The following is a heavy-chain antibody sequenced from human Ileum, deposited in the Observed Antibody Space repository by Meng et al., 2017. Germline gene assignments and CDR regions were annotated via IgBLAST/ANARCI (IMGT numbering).Heavy chain of an antibody. CDR1: CGLISSSFY. D-gene: IGHD2-15*01. V-gene: IGHV4-4*02. Sequence: QVHPPESGRGLVEPSGTLSLTCTVACGLISSSFYWSWVRQSPGKGLEWIGQIYLAGSPNYNPSLESRVTISVDKSKNQFSLRLTSVTAADTAIFYCVRHGGKYFDSWGQGTLVTVSS. CDR2: IYLAGSP. J-gene: IGHJ4*02. CDR3: VRHGGKYFDS.